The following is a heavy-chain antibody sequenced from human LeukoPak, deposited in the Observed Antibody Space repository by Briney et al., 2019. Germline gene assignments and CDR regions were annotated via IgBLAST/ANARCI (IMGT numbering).Heavy chain of an antibody. CDR3: ARADSSGRGAFDI. D-gene: IGHD6-25*01. CDR1: GFTFSSYS. CDR2: ISSSSSYI. V-gene: IGHV3-21*01. J-gene: IGHJ3*02. Sequence: PGGSLRLSCAASGFTFSSYSMNWVRQAPGKGLEWVSYISSSSSYIYYADSVKGRFTISRDNAKNSLYLQMNSLRAEDTAVYYCARADSSGRGAFDIWGQGTMVTVSS.